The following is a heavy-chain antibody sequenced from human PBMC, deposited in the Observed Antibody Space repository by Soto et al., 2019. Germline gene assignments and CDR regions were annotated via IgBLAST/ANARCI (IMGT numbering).Heavy chain of an antibody. CDR2: INPHGGST. CDR3: ARSSGGNFGIIIEGSNWFDP. D-gene: IGHD3-3*01. CDR1: GFNVSGVF. Sequence: PGGSLRLSCEATGFNVSGVFMTWVRQAPGQGLEWMGVINPHGGSTKYAQKFQGRVTMTRDTSRSTVYMELRSLRSDDTAIYYCARSSGGNFGIIIEGSNWFDPWGQGTLVTVSS. J-gene: IGHJ5*02. V-gene: IGHV1-46*01.